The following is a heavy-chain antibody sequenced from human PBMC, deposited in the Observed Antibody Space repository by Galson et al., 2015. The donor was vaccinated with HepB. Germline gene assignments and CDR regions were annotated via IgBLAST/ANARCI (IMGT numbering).Heavy chain of an antibody. CDR3: ARDRSMVRGVIGY. V-gene: IGHV3-30*04. Sequence: SLRLSCAASGFTFSSYAMHWVRQAPGKGLEWVAAISYDGSNKYYADSVKGRFTISRDNSKNTLYLQMNSLRAEDTAVYYCARDRSMVRGVIGYWGQGTLVTVSS. CDR2: ISYDGSNK. J-gene: IGHJ4*02. D-gene: IGHD3-10*01. CDR1: GFTFSSYA.